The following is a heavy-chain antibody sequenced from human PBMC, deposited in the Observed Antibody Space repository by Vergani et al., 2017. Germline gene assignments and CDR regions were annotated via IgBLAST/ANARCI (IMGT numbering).Heavy chain of an antibody. J-gene: IGHJ6*02. V-gene: IGHV4-39*01. CDR1: GCPISSSSYH. Sequence: QLQLQESGPGLVKPSETLSLTCTVSGCPISSSSYHWGWIRPPPGKGLEWIGSIYYSGSTYYNPILKRRVTISVDPSKKQFSLKLSRVTATDTAVYYCARHPICVRGRARAYCMDVWGRGTTVTVSS. D-gene: IGHD3-3*01. CDR2: IYYSGST. CDR3: ARHPICVRGRARAYCMDV.